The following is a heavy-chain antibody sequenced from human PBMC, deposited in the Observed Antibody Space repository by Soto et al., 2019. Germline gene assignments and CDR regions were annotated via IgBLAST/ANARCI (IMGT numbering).Heavy chain of an antibody. Sequence: EASVKVSCKASGYTFTSYYMHWVRQAPGQGLEWMGWINPNSGGTNYAQKFQGRVTMTRDTSISTAYMELSRLRSDDTAVYYCAREGRRIFGVVIIGRDAFDIWGQGTMVTV. CDR3: AREGRRIFGVVIIGRDAFDI. J-gene: IGHJ3*02. CDR1: GYTFTSYY. V-gene: IGHV1-2*02. D-gene: IGHD3-3*01. CDR2: INPNSGGT.